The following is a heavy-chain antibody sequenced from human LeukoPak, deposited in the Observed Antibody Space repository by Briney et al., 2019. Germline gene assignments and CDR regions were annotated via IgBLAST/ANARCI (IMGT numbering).Heavy chain of an antibody. V-gene: IGHV5-51*01. CDR1: GYSFTSYW. CDR3: ARPEGNGKMDV. Sequence: GESLKISCKGSGYSFTSYWFGWVRQMPGTGLEWMGIIYPGDSDTRYSPSFQGQVTISADKSISTAYLQWSGLKASDTAIYYCARPEGNGKMDVWGQGTTVTVSS. D-gene: IGHD1-14*01. CDR2: IYPGDSDT. J-gene: IGHJ6*02.